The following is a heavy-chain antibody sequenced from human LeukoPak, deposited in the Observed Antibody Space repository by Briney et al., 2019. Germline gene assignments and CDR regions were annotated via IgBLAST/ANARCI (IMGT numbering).Heavy chain of an antibody. Sequence: ASVNVSCKASGYSFTSYAMHWVRQAPGQRLEWMGWINAGNGNTKYSQKFQGRVTITRDTSASTAYMELSSLRSEDTAVYYCARDPQFIQLYDYWGQGTLVTVSS. J-gene: IGHJ4*02. D-gene: IGHD5-18*01. CDR2: INAGNGNT. CDR1: GYSFTSYA. CDR3: ARDPQFIQLYDY. V-gene: IGHV1-3*01.